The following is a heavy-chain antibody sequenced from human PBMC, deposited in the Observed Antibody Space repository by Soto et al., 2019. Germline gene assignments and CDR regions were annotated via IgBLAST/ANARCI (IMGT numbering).Heavy chain of an antibody. J-gene: IGHJ5*02. CDR1: GDSIRNNW. CDR2: IYQTGTI. CDR3: GRGNDYYDSWNKCSLDP. V-gene: IGHV4-4*02. D-gene: IGHD3-3*01. Sequence: SETLSLTCAVSGDSIRNNWWSWVRQPPGKGLEWIGEIYQTGTINYNPSLRSRVTISVDTSKNQLSLKLDSVTAADTAVYYCGRGNDYYDSWNKCSLDPWGQGTLVTVSS.